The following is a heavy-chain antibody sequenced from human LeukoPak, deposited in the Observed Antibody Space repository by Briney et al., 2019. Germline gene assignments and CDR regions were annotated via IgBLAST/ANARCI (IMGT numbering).Heavy chain of an antibody. D-gene: IGHD2-2*01. CDR2: ISSSSSTI. Sequence: GGSLRLSCAASGFTFSSYSMNWVRQAPGKGLEWVSYISSSSSTIYYADSVKGRFTISRDNAKNSLYLQMNSLRAEDTAVYYCARDGEYCSSTSCYVGGYYYYGMDVWGQGTTVTVSS. J-gene: IGHJ6*02. V-gene: IGHV3-48*04. CDR3: ARDGEYCSSTSCYVGGYYYYGMDV. CDR1: GFTFSSYS.